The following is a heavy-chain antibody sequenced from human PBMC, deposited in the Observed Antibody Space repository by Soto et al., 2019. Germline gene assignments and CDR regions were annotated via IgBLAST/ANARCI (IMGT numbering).Heavy chain of an antibody. J-gene: IGHJ5*02. V-gene: IGHV1-18*01. Sequence: ASVKVSCKASGYTFTSYGISWVRQAPGQGLEWMGWISAYNGNTNYAQKLQGRVTMTTDTSTSTAYMELRSLRSDDTAVYYCARGIRCTNGVCYPEFDPWGQGTLVTVSS. CDR2: ISAYNGNT. CDR3: ARGIRCTNGVCYPEFDP. D-gene: IGHD2-8*01. CDR1: GYTFTSYG.